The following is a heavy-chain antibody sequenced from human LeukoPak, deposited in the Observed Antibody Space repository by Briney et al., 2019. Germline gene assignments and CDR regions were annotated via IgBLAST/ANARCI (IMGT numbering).Heavy chain of an antibody. D-gene: IGHD7-27*01. J-gene: IGHJ4*02. CDR2: ISSNGGST. CDR1: GFTFSSYA. Sequence: GGSLRLSCAAFGFTFSSYAMHWVRQAPWKGLEYVSAISSNGGSTYYANSVKGRFTISRDNSKNTLYLQMGSLRAEDMAVYYCARVRRLGIPDYWGQGTLVTVSS. V-gene: IGHV3-64*01. CDR3: ARVRRLGIPDY.